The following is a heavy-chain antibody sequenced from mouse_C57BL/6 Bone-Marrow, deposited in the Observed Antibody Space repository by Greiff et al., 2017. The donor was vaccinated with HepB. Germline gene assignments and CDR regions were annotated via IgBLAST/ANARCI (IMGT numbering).Heavy chain of an antibody. Sequence: QVQLQQPGAELVKPGASVKLSCKASGYTFTSYWMHWVKQRPGQGLEWIGMIHPNSGSTNYNEKFKSKATLTVDKSSSTAYMQLSSLTSEDSAVYYCARHDHEKGAYWGQGTLVTVSA. J-gene: IGHJ3*01. CDR1: GYTFTSYW. CDR3: ARHDHEKGAY. D-gene: IGHD2-4*01. CDR2: IHPNSGST. V-gene: IGHV1-64*01.